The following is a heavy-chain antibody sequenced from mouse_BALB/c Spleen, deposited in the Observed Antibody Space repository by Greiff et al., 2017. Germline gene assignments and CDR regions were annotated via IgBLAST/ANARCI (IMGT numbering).Heavy chain of an antibody. Sequence: QVQLQQSGPELVKPGASVKMSCKASGYTFTSYYIHWVKQRPGQGLEWIGWIYPGDGSTKYNEKFKGKTTLTADKSSSTAYMLLSSLTSEDSAIYFCARPYGSRDWYFDVWGAGTTVTVSS. D-gene: IGHD1-1*01. CDR1: GYTFTSYY. CDR2: IYPGDGST. J-gene: IGHJ1*01. V-gene: IGHV1S56*01. CDR3: ARPYGSRDWYFDV.